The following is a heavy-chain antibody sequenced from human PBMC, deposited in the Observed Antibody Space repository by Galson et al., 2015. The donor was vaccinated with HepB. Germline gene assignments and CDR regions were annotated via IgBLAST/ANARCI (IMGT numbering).Heavy chain of an antibody. J-gene: IGHJ4*01. D-gene: IGHD5-18*01. V-gene: IGHV3-23*01. CDR2: ISAGGGST. CDR3: ARGATAWMAY. Sequence: SLRLSCAASGFTFSSFAMSWVRQAPGKGLEWVSSISAGGGSTYYADSVKGRFTFSRDNSNDTLSLHMNSLRAEDTAVYYCARGATAWMAYWGHGTPITVPS. CDR1: GFTFSSFA.